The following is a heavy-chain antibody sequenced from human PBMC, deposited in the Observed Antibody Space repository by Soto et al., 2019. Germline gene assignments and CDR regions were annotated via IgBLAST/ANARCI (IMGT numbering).Heavy chain of an antibody. Sequence: PSETLSFTCTVSGGSISTYWWSWIRQPPRKRLEWIGYIYYSGSTNYNPSLKSRVTISVDTSKNQFSLKLTSVTAADTAVYYCARSRGSTRSFDYWGQGTLVTVSS. V-gene: IGHV4-59*01. CDR3: ARSRGSTRSFDY. D-gene: IGHD2-15*01. CDR2: IYYSGST. J-gene: IGHJ4*02. CDR1: GGSISTYW.